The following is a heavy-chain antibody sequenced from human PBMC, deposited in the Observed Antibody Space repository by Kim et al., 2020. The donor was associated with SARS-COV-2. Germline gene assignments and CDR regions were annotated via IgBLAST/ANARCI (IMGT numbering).Heavy chain of an antibody. CDR3: ARAGGEYSSSWYRWFDP. J-gene: IGHJ5*02. V-gene: IGHV4-34*01. CDR2: INHSGST. Sequence: SETLSLTCAVYGGSFSGYYWSWIRQPPGKGLEWIGEINHSGSTNYNPSLKSRVTISVDTSKNQFSLKLSSVTAADTAVYYCARAGGEYSSSWYRWFDPWG. CDR1: GGSFSGYY. D-gene: IGHD6-13*01.